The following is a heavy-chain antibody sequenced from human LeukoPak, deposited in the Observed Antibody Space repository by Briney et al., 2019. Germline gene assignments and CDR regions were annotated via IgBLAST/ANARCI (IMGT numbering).Heavy chain of an antibody. CDR3: ARTSAAGLPNAFDI. CDR1: GYTFPSYG. J-gene: IGHJ3*02. V-gene: IGHV1-18*01. Sequence: ASVKVSCKASGYTFPSYGISWVRQAPGQGLDWMGWISAYNGNTNYAQKLQGRVTMTTDTSTSTAYMELRSLRSDDTAVYYCARTSAAGLPNAFDIWGQGTMVTVSS. CDR2: ISAYNGNT. D-gene: IGHD5-12*01.